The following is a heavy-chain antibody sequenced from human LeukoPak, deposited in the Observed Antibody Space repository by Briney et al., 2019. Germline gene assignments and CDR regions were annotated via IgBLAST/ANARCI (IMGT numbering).Heavy chain of an antibody. CDR2: INHSGST. J-gene: IGHJ4*02. Sequence: SETLSLTCAVYGGSFSGYYWSWIRQPPGKGLEWIGEINHSGSTNYNPSLKSRGTISVDTSKNQFSLKLSSVTAADTAVYYCARSYYYDSSGYEFDYWGQGTLVTVSS. CDR3: ARSYYYDSSGYEFDY. CDR1: GGSFSGYY. V-gene: IGHV4-34*01. D-gene: IGHD3-22*01.